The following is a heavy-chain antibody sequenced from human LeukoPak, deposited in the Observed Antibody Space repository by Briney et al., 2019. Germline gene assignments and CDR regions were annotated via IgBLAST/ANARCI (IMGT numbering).Heavy chain of an antibody. V-gene: IGHV1-69*05. D-gene: IGHD2-2*01. CDR3: ARDGRISVVPAATGFDP. CDR1: GGTFSSYA. CDR2: TIPIFGTA. Sequence: ASVKVSCKASGGTFSSYAISWVRQAPGQGLEWMGGTIPIFGTANYAQKFQGRVTITTDESTSTAYMELSSLRSEDTAVYYCARDGRISVVPAATGFDPWGQGTLVTVSS. J-gene: IGHJ5*02.